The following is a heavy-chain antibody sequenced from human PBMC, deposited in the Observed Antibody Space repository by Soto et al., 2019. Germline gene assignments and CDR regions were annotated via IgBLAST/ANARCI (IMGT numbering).Heavy chain of an antibody. J-gene: IGHJ4*02. Sequence: GGSLRLSCAASGFTFSSYSMNWVRQAPGKGLEWVSSISSSSSYIYYADSLKGRFTISRDNAKNSLYLQMNSLRAEDTAVYYCARDFYYGSGSYYMAYWGQGTLVTVSS. D-gene: IGHD3-10*01. CDR3: ARDFYYGSGSYYMAY. CDR1: GFTFSSYS. V-gene: IGHV3-21*01. CDR2: ISSSSSYI.